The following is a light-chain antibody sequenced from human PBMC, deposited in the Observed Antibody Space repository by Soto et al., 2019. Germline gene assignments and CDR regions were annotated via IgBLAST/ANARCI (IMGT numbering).Light chain of an antibody. CDR3: AAWDDSLSGVV. Sequence: QPVLTQPPSASGTPGQRVTISCSGSSSNIGSNYVYWYQQLPGTAPKLLIYRNNXXXXXXXXXXSGSKSGTSASLAISGLXXXXXXXXXCAAWDDSLSGVVFGGGTKLTVL. V-gene: IGLV1-47*01. CDR1: SSNIGSNY. J-gene: IGLJ2*01. CDR2: RNN.